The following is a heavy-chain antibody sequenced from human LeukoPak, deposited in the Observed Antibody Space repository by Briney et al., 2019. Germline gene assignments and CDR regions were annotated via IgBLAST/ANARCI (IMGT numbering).Heavy chain of an antibody. Sequence: PSETLSLTCTVSGGSISSYYWGWIRQPPGKGLEWIGSIYYSGSTYYNPSLKSRVTISVDTSKNQFSLKLTSVTAADTAVYYCARGTIAADDYYYMDVWGKGTTVTISS. J-gene: IGHJ6*03. CDR2: IYYSGST. V-gene: IGHV4-39*07. CDR1: GGSISSYY. D-gene: IGHD6-13*01. CDR3: ARGTIAADDYYYMDV.